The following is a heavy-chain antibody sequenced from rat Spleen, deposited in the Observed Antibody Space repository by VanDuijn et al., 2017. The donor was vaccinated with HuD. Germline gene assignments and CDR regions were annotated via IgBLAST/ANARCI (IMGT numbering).Heavy chain of an antibody. CDR3: ATLTPLFAY. V-gene: IGHV5-31*01. CDR1: GFTFNKYW. Sequence: EVQLVESGGGLVQPGRSLKLSCVASGFTFNKYWMTWIRQAPGKGLEWVATITETGGNIYYPDSVKGRFTISRDNAKSTLYLQMNSLRSEDTATCYCATLTPLFAYWGQGTLVTVSS. CDR2: ITETGGNI. J-gene: IGHJ3*01. D-gene: IGHD3-4*01.